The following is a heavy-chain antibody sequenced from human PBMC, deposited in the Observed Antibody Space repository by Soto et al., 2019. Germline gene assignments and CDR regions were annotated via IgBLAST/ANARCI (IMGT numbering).Heavy chain of an antibody. CDR1: GGPFSGYY. CDR2: INHSGST. D-gene: IGHD3-10*01. V-gene: IGHV4-34*01. J-gene: IGHJ6*02. Sequence: QVQLQQWGAGLLKPSETLSLTCAVYGGPFSGYYWSWIRQPPGKGLEWIGEINHSGSTNYNPSLKSRVTISVDTSKNQFSLKLSSVTAADTAVYYCARVSGIYYYGMDLWGQGTTVTVSS. CDR3: ARVSGIYYYGMDL.